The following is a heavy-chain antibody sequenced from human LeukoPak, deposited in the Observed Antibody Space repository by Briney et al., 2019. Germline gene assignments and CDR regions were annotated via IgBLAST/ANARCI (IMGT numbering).Heavy chain of an antibody. D-gene: IGHD5-24*01. CDR2: IKQDGSEK. CDR3: ARVPIRWLQFDY. J-gene: IGHJ4*02. Sequence: GGSLRLSCAASGFTFSSYWMSWVRQAPGKGLEWLANIKQDGSEKYYVDSVKGRFTISRDNAKSSLYLQMNSLRAEDTALYYCARVPIRWLQFDYWGQGTLVTVSS. CDR1: GFTFSSYW. V-gene: IGHV3-7*01.